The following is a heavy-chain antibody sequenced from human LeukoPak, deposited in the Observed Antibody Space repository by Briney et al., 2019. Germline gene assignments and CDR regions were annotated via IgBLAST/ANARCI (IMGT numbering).Heavy chain of an antibody. CDR3: AGAYSSSWFGGMDV. CDR1: GGSISTYY. V-gene: IGHV4-59*01. Sequence: SETLSLTCTVSGGSISTYYWSWIRQPPGKGLEWIGYIYYSGSTNYNPSLKSRVTISVDTSKSQFSLKLSSVTAADTAVYYCAGAYSSSWFGGMDVWGQGTTVTVSS. CDR2: IYYSGST. J-gene: IGHJ6*02. D-gene: IGHD6-13*01.